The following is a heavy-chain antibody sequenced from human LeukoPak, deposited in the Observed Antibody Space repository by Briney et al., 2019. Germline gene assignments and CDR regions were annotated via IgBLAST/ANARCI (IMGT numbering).Heavy chain of an antibody. CDR2: IYYSGNT. Sequence: SETLSLTCTVSGVSISSSNSYWGWIRQPPGKGLEWIGSIYYSGNTYYNASLKSQVSISIDTSKNQFSLRLTSVTAADTAVYYCARSPSGVPDVWGKGTTVTISS. V-gene: IGHV4-39*01. CDR1: GVSISSSNSY. D-gene: IGHD4/OR15-4a*01. J-gene: IGHJ6*04. CDR3: ARSPSGVPDV.